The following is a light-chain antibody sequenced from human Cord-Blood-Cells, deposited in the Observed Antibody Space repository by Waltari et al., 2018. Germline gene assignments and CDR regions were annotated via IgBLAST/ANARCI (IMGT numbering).Light chain of an antibody. J-gene: IGLJ3*02. CDR2: DVS. V-gene: IGLV2-11*01. Sequence: QSALTQPRPVSGPPGQPVTISCTSSSSNVGGLTDVSWYQPHPGKPPKLTIYDVSKRPSGVPDRFSGSKSGNTASLTISGLQAEDEADYYCCSYAGSYPLVFGGGTKLTVL. CDR1: SSNVGGLTD. CDR3: CSYAGSYPLV.